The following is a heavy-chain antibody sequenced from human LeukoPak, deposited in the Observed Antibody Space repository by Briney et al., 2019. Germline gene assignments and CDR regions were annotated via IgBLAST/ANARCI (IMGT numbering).Heavy chain of an antibody. J-gene: IGHJ6*02. CDR1: GGSISNYY. Sequence: PSETLSLTCTVSGGSISNYYWTWIRQPAGKGLEWIGRIHSGGGTDYNPSLKSRLTMSLDTSKNQISLELTSLTAADTAMYYCSRGLVYSLGYDYGSDVWGQGTTVTVSS. V-gene: IGHV4-4*07. CDR2: IHSGGGT. D-gene: IGHD6-19*01. CDR3: SRGLVYSLGYDYGSDV.